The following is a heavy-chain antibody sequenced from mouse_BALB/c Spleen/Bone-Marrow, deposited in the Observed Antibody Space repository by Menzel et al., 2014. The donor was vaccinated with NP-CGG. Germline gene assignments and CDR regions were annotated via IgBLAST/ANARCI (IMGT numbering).Heavy chain of an antibody. D-gene: IGHD4-1*01. J-gene: IGHJ4*01. Sequence: VQLQQSGAGLVKPGASVKLSCTASGFNIKDTYMHWVKQRPEQGLEWIGRIDPANGNTKYDPKFQGKATITADTSSNTAYLQLSSLTSEDTGVYYCARWEYYAMDYWGQGTSVTASS. CDR1: GFNIKDTY. V-gene: IGHV14-3*02. CDR3: ARWEYYAMDY. CDR2: IDPANGNT.